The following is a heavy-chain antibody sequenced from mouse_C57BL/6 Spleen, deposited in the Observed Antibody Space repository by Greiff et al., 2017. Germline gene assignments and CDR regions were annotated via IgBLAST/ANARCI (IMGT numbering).Heavy chain of an antibody. V-gene: IGHV1-15*01. D-gene: IGHD1-1*01. CDR2: IDPETGGT. CDR1: GYTFTDYE. CDR3: TRRATTGWDY. J-gene: IGHJ2*01. Sequence: VQLQQSGAELVRPGASVTLSCKASGYTFTDYEMHWVKQTPVHGLEWIGAIDPETGGTAYNQKFKGKAILTADKSSSTAYMELRSLTSEDSAVYYCTRRATTGWDYWGQGTTLTVSS.